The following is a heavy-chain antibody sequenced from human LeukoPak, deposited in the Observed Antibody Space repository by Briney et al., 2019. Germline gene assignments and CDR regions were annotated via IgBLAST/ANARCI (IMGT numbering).Heavy chain of an antibody. CDR2: ISGSGGGT. CDR3: AKRGVVIRVILVGFHKEAYYFDS. CDR1: GITLSNYA. D-gene: IGHD3-22*01. J-gene: IGHJ4*02. V-gene: IGHV3-23*01. Sequence: GGSLRLSCAVSGITLSNYAMTWVRQAPGKGLEWVAGISGSGGGTNYADSVKGRFTISRDNYKNTLYLQMNSLGAEDTAVYLCAKRGVVIRVILVGFHKEAYYFDSWGQGALVTVSS.